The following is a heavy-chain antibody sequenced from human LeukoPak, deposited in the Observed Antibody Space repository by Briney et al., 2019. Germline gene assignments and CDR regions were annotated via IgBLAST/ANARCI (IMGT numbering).Heavy chain of an antibody. CDR1: GGSISSGSYY. D-gene: IGHD5-18*01. CDR3: ARVGAMAYFDY. J-gene: IGHJ4*02. CDR2: IYTSGST. Sequence: SQTLSLTCTVSGGSISSGSYYWSWIRQPAGKGLEWIGRIYTSGSTNYNPSLKSRVTISVDTSKNQFSLKLSSVTAADTAVYYCARVGAMAYFDYWGQGTLVTVSS. V-gene: IGHV4-61*02.